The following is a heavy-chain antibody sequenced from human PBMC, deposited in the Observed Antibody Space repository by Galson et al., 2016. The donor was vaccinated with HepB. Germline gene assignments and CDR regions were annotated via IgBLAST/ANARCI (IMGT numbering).Heavy chain of an antibody. Sequence: SLRLSCAASGFTLSTYAMHWVRQAPGKGLEWVAVIWYDGDNKYYADSVKGRFTISRDNSVDTLYLQMNSLKDEDTAVYYCATGDYSDIYSDYWGQGTLLTVSS. V-gene: IGHV3-33*01. CDR2: IWYDGDNK. CDR1: GFTLSTYA. CDR3: ATGDYSDIYSDY. D-gene: IGHD1-26*01. J-gene: IGHJ4*02.